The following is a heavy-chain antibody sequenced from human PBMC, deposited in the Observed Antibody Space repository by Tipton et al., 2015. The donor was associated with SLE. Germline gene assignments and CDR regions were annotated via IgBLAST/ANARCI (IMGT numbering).Heavy chain of an antibody. CDR2: LYYGGGS. J-gene: IGHJ4*02. V-gene: IGHV4-59*01. CDR1: GDSISSSY. D-gene: IGHD3/OR15-3a*01. Sequence: TLSLTCTVSGDSISSSYWTWIRQSPGKGLEWIGYLYYGGGSNYNPSLKSRVTMSVETSKKNFSLKLTSVTAADTGIYFCGRGEWTGPDYWGRGTLVTVSS. CDR3: GRGEWTGPDY.